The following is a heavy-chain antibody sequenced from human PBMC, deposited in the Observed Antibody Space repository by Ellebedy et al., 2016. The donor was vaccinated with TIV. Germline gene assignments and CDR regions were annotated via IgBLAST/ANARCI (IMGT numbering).Heavy chain of an antibody. V-gene: IGHV4-34*01. CDR1: GGSFSDYY. Sequence: SETLSLXCEVYGGSFSDYYWTWIRQPPGEGLEWIGEINHRGGTNHNPSLKSRVTISVDTSKKQFSLSLTSVTAADTALYYCARYYNALDVWGQGTTVTVSS. CDR2: INHRGGT. J-gene: IGHJ6*02. CDR3: ARYYNALDV.